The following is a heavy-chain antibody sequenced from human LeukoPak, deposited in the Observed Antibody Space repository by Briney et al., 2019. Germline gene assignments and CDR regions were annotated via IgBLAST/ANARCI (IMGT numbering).Heavy chain of an antibody. V-gene: IGHV3-21*01. Sequence: PGGSLRLSCAASGFTFSSYSMNWVRQAPGKGLEWVSSISSSSSYIYYADSVKGRFTISRDNAKNSLYLQMNSLRAEDTAVYSCASPSSRERSGWYVSDYWGQGTLVIVSS. CDR2: ISSSSSYI. CDR1: GFTFSSYS. D-gene: IGHD6-19*01. CDR3: ASPSSRERSGWYVSDY. J-gene: IGHJ4*02.